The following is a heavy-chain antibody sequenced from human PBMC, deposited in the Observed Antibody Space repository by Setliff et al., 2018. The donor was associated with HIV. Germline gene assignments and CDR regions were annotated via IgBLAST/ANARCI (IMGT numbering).Heavy chain of an antibody. Sequence: PSETLSLTCTVSGGSISSGDYYWSWIRQHPGKGLEWIGFISNNGNTYYNPSLKSRVTISVDTSKNLFSLKLTSVTAADTAVYYCARGNRPLRSNRGKYMDVWGKGTTVTVSS. J-gene: IGHJ6*04. CDR1: GGSISSGDYY. V-gene: IGHV4-31*03. D-gene: IGHD2-2*01. CDR2: ISNNGNT. CDR3: ARGNRPLRSNRGKYMDV.